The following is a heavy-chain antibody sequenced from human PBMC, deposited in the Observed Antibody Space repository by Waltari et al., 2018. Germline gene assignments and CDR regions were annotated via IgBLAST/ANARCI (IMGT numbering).Heavy chain of an antibody. CDR2: INHSGST. Sequence: QVQLQQWGAGLLKPSETLSLTCAVYGGSFSGYYRRWIRQPPGKGLEWIGEINHSGSTNYNPSLKSRVTISVDTSKNQFSLKLSSVTAADTAVYYCARGGIRGAARRIDYWGQGTLVTVSS. V-gene: IGHV4-34*01. D-gene: IGHD6-6*01. CDR3: ARGGIRGAARRIDY. CDR1: GGSFSGYY. J-gene: IGHJ4*02.